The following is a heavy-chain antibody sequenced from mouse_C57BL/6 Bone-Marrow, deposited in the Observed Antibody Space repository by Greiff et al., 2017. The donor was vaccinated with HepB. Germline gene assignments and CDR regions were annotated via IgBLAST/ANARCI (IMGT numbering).Heavy chain of an antibody. J-gene: IGHJ2*01. D-gene: IGHD1-1*01. CDR2: INSDGGST. V-gene: IGHV5-2*01. CDR1: EYEFPSHD. Sequence: EVHLVESGGGLVQPGESLKLSCESNEYEFPSHDMSWVRKTPEKRLELVAAINSDGGSTYYPDTMERRIIISRDNTKKTLYLQMSSLRSEDTALYYCARHALYYYGSSPGYWGKGTTLTVSS. CDR3: ARHALYYYGSSPGY.